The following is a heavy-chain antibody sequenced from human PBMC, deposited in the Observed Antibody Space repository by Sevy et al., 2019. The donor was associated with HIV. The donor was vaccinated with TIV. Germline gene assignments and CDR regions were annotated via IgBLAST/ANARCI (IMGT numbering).Heavy chain of an antibody. J-gene: IGHJ4*02. CDR2: ISYDGSNK. CDR1: GFTFSSYA. V-gene: IGHV3-30-3*01. D-gene: IGHD6-13*01. Sequence: GGSLRLSCAASGFTFSSYAMHWVRQAPGKGLEWVAVISYDGSNKYNADSVKGRFTISRDNSKNTLYLQMNSLRAEDTAVYYCARDGTRGSSWYLGRYYWGQGTLVTVSS. CDR3: ARDGTRGSSWYLGRYY.